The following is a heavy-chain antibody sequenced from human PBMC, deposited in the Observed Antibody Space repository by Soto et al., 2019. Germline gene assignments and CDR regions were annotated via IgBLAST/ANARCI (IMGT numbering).Heavy chain of an antibody. Sequence: AGGSLRLSCAASGFTFSSYAMHWVRQAPGKGLEWVAVISYDGSNKYYADSVKGRFTISRDNSKNTLYLQMNSLSAEDTAVYYCASNLLAYCGGDCYSGWGFQHWGQGTLVTVSS. CDR3: ASNLLAYCGGDCYSGWGFQH. J-gene: IGHJ1*01. D-gene: IGHD2-21*02. CDR2: ISYDGSNK. V-gene: IGHV3-30-3*01. CDR1: GFTFSSYA.